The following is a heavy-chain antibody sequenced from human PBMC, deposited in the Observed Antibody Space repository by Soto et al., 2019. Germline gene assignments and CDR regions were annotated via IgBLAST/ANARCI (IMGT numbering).Heavy chain of an antibody. CDR1: GYTFTGYY. D-gene: IGHD1-26*01. J-gene: IGHJ6*02. CDR2: INPNSGGT. Sequence: ASVKVSCKASGYTFTGYYMHWVRQAPGQGLEWMGWINPNSGGTNYAQKFQGKVTMTRDTSISTAYMELSRLRSDDTAVYYCARDRVGPSFGYYYGMDVWGQGTTVTVSS. CDR3: ARDRVGPSFGYYYGMDV. V-gene: IGHV1-2*02.